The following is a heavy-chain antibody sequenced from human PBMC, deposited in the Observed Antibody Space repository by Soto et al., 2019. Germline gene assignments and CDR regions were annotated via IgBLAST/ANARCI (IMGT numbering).Heavy chain of an antibody. D-gene: IGHD6-19*01. V-gene: IGHV1-69*01. J-gene: IGHJ5*02. CDR2: IIPIFGTA. Sequence: QVQLVQSGAEVKKPGSSVKVSCKAFGGTFSSYAISWVRQAPGQGLEWMGGIIPIFGTANYAQKFQGRVTITADESTSTAYMELSSLRSEDTAVYYCARMVIAVALNWFDPWGQGTLVTVSS. CDR1: GGTFSSYA. CDR3: ARMVIAVALNWFDP.